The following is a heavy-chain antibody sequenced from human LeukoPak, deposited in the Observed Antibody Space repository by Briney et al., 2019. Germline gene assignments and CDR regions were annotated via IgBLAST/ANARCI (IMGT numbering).Heavy chain of an antibody. CDR3: ARFISAGVYYFDY. J-gene: IGHJ4*02. CDR1: GYSISSGHY. CDR2: MYHSGST. V-gene: IGHV4-38-2*02. D-gene: IGHD2-15*01. Sequence: SETLSLTCTVSGYSISSGHYWGWIRQPPGKGLEWIGSMYHSGSTYYNPPLKSRVTISVDTSKNQFSLKLSSVTAADTAVYYCARFISAGVYYFDYWGQGTLVTVSS.